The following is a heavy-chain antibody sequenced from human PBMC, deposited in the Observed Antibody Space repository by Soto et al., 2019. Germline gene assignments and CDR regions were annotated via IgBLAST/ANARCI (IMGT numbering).Heavy chain of an antibody. Sequence: EVQLLESGGGLVQPGGSLRLSCAASGFTFSSYAMSWVRQAPGKGLEWVSAISGSGGSTYYADSVKGRFTISRDNSKNTLYLQMNSLRAEDTAVYYCAKETDLGYWSGGSCYLYWGQGTLVTVSS. D-gene: IGHD2-15*01. CDR3: AKETDLGYWSGGSCYLY. J-gene: IGHJ4*02. CDR2: ISGSGGST. V-gene: IGHV3-23*01. CDR1: GFTFSSYA.